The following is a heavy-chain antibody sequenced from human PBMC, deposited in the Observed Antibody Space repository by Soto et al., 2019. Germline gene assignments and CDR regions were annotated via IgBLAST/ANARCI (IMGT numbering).Heavy chain of an antibody. CDR2: IYYSGST. D-gene: IGHD4-4*01. CDR3: GRSKRRVAWFDP. J-gene: IGHJ5*02. Sequence: SETLSLTCTVSGGSISSYYWSWIRQPPGKGLEWIGYIYYSGSTNYNPSLKSRVTISVDTSKNQFSLKLSSVTAADTAVNYCGRSKRRVAWFDPWGQGTLVTVSS. V-gene: IGHV4-59*01. CDR1: GGSISSYY.